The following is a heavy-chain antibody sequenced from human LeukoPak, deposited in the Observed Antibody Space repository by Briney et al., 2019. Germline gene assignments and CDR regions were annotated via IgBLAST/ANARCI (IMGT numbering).Heavy chain of an antibody. J-gene: IGHJ4*02. Sequence: GGSLRLSCAASGITFSSYAMSWVRQAPGKGLEWVSAISGSGGSTYYADSVKGRFTISRDNSKNTLYLQMNSLRAEDTAVYYCAKDRVPLAARPLHFDYWGQGTLVTVSS. CDR2: ISGSGGST. D-gene: IGHD6-6*01. CDR3: AKDRVPLAARPLHFDY. CDR1: GITFSSYA. V-gene: IGHV3-23*01.